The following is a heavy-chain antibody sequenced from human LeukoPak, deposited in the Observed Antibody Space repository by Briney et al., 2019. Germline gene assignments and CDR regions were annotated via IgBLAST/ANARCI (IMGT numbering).Heavy chain of an antibody. CDR3: ARGYYDTSAYSNPFDF. D-gene: IGHD3-22*01. V-gene: IGHV4-4*09. Sequence: PSETLSLTCTVSGGSISSYYWSWIRQPPGKGLEWIEYIYTSGSTNYNPSLKSRVTISVDTSKNQFSLKLSSVTAADTAVYYCARGYYDTSAYSNPFDFWGQGTLVTVSS. CDR1: GGSISSYY. CDR2: IYTSGST. J-gene: IGHJ4*02.